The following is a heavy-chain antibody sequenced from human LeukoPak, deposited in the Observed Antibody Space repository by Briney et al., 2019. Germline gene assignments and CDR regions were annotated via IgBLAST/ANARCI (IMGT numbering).Heavy chain of an antibody. Sequence: PGGSLRLSCAASGFTFSSYSMNWVRQAPGKGLEWVSSISSSSSYIYYADSVKGRFTISRDNAKNSLYLQMNSLRAEDTAVYYCARDLRHCGGDCYENYWGQGTLVTVSS. CDR3: ARDLRHCGGDCYENY. V-gene: IGHV3-21*01. CDR2: ISSSSSYI. D-gene: IGHD2-21*02. CDR1: GFTFSSYS. J-gene: IGHJ4*02.